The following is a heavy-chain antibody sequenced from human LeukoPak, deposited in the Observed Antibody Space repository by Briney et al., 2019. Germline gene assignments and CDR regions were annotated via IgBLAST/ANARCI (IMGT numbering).Heavy chain of an antibody. CDR3: ARGESHYDILTGYSYGAPGAFDI. V-gene: IGHV4-30-2*01. D-gene: IGHD3-9*01. J-gene: IGHJ3*02. CDR2: ICHSGST. Sequence: PSETLSLTCAVSGGSISSGGYSWSWIRQPPGKGLEWIRYICHSGSTYYNPSLKSRVTISVDRSKNQFSLKLSSVTAADTAVYYCARGESHYDILTGYSYGAPGAFDIWGQGTMVTVSS. CDR1: GGSISSGGYS.